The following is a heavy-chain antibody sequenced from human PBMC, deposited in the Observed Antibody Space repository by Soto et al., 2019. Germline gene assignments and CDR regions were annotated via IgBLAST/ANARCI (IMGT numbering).Heavy chain of an antibody. Sequence: GGSLRLSCTASGFTFGDYAMSWFRQAPGKGLEWVGFIRSKAYGGTTEYAASVKGRFTISRDDSKSIAYLQMNSLKTEDTAVYYCTRDNYDILTGYQYYFDYWGQGTLVTVSS. CDR3: TRDNYDILTGYQYYFDY. D-gene: IGHD3-9*01. J-gene: IGHJ4*02. V-gene: IGHV3-49*03. CDR1: GFTFGDYA. CDR2: IRSKAYGGTT.